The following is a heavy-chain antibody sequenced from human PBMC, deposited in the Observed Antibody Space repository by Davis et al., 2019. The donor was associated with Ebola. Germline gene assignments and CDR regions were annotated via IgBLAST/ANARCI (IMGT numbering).Heavy chain of an antibody. CDR2: VSGNSAYI. CDR1: EFTFSRYT. D-gene: IGHD3-22*01. Sequence: GESLKISCLLSEFTFSRYTINWVRQAPGKGLEWVSSVSGNSAYIVYADSVRGRFTVSRDDAKNSVYLQMNSLRAEDTTVYYCARQGEDYYDSTGYYNYYYGMDVWGEGTTVTVSS. V-gene: IGHV3-21*06. J-gene: IGHJ6*04. CDR3: ARQGEDYYDSTGYYNYYYGMDV.